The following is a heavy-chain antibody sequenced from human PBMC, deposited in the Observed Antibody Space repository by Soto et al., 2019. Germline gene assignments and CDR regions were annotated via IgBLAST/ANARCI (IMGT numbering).Heavy chain of an antibody. CDR2: IRSKAYGGTT. J-gene: IGHJ6*02. Sequence: GGSLRLSCTASGFTFGDYAMSWFRQAPGKGLEWVGFIRSKAYGGTTEYAASVKGRFTISRDDSKSIDYLQMNSLKTEDTAVYYCTSRDGYNRYYYYGMDVWGQGTTVTVSS. CDR1: GFTFGDYA. CDR3: TSRDGYNRYYYYGMDV. V-gene: IGHV3-49*03. D-gene: IGHD5-12*01.